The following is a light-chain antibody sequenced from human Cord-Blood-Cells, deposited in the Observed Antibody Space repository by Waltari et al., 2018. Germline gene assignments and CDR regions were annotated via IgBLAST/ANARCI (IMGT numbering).Light chain of an antibody. CDR2: AAS. CDR3: QQSYSTPLNT. V-gene: IGKV1-39*01. CDR1: QSISSY. Sequence: TQMPQSPSSPSASAGDRVTITCRASQSISSYLNWYQQKPGKAPKLLIYAASSLQSGVPSRFSGSGSGTDFTLTISSLQPEDFATYYCQQSYSTPLNTFGQGTKLEIK. J-gene: IGKJ2*01.